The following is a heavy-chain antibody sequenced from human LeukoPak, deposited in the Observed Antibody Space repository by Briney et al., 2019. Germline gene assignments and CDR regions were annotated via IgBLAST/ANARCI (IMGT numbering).Heavy chain of an antibody. CDR1: GFTFDNFA. D-gene: IGHD3-10*01. V-gene: IGHV3-43*02. Sequence: GGSLRLSCAASGFTFDNFAMHWVRQAPGKGLEWVSLISGYGGITYSADSVKGRFTISRDSSENSLYFQMNSLRTEDTALYYCVKGLLWFPGLVYDDYGMDVWGQGTTVTVSS. CDR3: VKGLLWFPGLVYDDYGMDV. J-gene: IGHJ6*02. CDR2: ISGYGGIT.